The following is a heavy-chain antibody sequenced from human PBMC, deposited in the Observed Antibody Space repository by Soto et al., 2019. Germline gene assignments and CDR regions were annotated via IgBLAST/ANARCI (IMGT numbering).Heavy chain of an antibody. CDR1: GFTFSNYG. V-gene: IGHV3-23*01. Sequence: GGSLRLSCAASGFTFSNYGMSWVRQAPGKELEWVSSISGGNTFYAGSVKGRFTISRDKSKNTLYLQMNSLTAEDTAVYYCAKAPSSDCNSGACSLRSWGQGTLVTVSS. J-gene: IGHJ5*02. CDR2: ISGGNT. D-gene: IGHD2-21*01. CDR3: AKAPSSDCNSGACSLRS.